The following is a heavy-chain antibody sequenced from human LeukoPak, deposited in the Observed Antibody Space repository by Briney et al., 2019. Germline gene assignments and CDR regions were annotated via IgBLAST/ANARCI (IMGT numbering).Heavy chain of an antibody. Sequence: GGSLRLSCAASGFTLSSYWMSWVRQAPGKGLEWVANIKQDGREIYYVDSVKGRFTISRDNAKNSLYLQMNSLRAEDTAVYYCARDKQVGATYFDYWGQGTLVTVSS. D-gene: IGHD1-26*01. J-gene: IGHJ4*02. CDR2: IKQDGREI. V-gene: IGHV3-7*01. CDR1: GFTLSSYW. CDR3: ARDKQVGATYFDY.